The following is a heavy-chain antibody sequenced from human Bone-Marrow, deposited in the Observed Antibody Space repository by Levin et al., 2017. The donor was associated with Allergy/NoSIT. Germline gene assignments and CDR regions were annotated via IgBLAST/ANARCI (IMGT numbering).Heavy chain of an antibody. D-gene: IGHD2-2*01. CDR1: GYTFSNFY. CDR3: ARGGCSSTSCLDY. V-gene: IGHV3-74*01. CDR2: ITSDGSVT. Sequence: QPGGSLRLSCAASGYTFSNFYMHWVRQAAGRGLVWVSRITSDGSVTNYADSVKGRFTISRDNAKNTLYLQMNSLSAEDTAVYYCARGGCSSTSCLDYWGQGALVTVSS. J-gene: IGHJ4*02.